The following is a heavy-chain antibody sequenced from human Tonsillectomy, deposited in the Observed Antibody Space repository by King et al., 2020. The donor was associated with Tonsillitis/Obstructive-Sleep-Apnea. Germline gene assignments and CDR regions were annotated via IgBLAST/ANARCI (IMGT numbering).Heavy chain of an antibody. CDR1: GGSFSGYY. V-gene: IGHV4-34*01. Sequence: VQLQQWGAGLLKPSETLSLTCAVYGGSFSGYYWSSIRQPPGKGLEWIGEINHSGSTNYNPSLKSRVTISVETSKNQFSLRLSSVTAADTAFYYCAIFPSIFGAAEVDYWGQGTLVTVSS. CDR2: INHSGST. CDR3: AIFPSIFGAAEVDY. D-gene: IGHD3-3*02. J-gene: IGHJ4*02.